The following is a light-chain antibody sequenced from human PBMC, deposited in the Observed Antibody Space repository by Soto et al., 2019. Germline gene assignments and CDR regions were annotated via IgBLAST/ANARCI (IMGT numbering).Light chain of an antibody. CDR3: SSYPSSLTHVV. J-gene: IGLJ2*01. CDR2: DVS. V-gene: IGLV2-14*03. CDR1: SADVGGYDY. Sequence: QSALTQPASVSGSPGQSITISCTGTSADVGGYDYVSWYEHHPGKAPKLMIYDVSNRPSGISNRFSGSKSGNTASLTISGLQAEDEADYYCSSYPSSLTHVVFGGGTKLTVL.